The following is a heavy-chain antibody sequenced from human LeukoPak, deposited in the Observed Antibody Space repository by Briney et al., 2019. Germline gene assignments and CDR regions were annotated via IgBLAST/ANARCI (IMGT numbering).Heavy chain of an antibody. Sequence: GGSLRLSCAASGFTFSSYAMSWVRQAPGKGLEWVSAISGSGGSTYYVDSVKGRFTISRDNSKNTLYLQMNSLRAEDTAVYYCAKGGYCSGGSCYWGAFDIWGQGTMVTVSS. CDR2: ISGSGGST. J-gene: IGHJ3*02. V-gene: IGHV3-23*01. D-gene: IGHD2-15*01. CDR1: GFTFSSYA. CDR3: AKGGYCSGGSCYWGAFDI.